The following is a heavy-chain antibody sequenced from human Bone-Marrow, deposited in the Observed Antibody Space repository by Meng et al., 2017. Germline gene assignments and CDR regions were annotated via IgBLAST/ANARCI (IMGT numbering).Heavy chain of an antibody. J-gene: IGHJ6*02. V-gene: IGHV3-21*01. D-gene: IGHD1-20*01. CDR1: GFTFRSYS. CDR2: ISSSSSYI. CDR3: ARVREDNWNPGSYYYDGMDV. Sequence: GESLKISCAASGFTFRSYSMNWVRQAPGKGLEWVSSISSSSSYIYYADSVKGRFTISRDNAKNSLYLQMNSLRAEDTAVYYCARVREDNWNPGSYYYDGMDVWGQGTTVTVSS.